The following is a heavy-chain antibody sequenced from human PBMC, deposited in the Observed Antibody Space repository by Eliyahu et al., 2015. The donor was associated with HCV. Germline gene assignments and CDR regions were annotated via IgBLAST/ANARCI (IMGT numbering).Heavy chain of an antibody. V-gene: IGHV3-23*01. J-gene: IGHJ4*02. CDR1: GFXFXSYA. D-gene: IGHD6-19*01. Sequence: EVQLLESGGGLVQPGGSLRLSCAASGFXFXSYAMXWVRQAPGKGLGWGSAISGSGGSXYYADSVKGRFTISRDNSKNTLYLQMNSLRAEDTAVYYCAKSPAVAGPYYFDYWGQGTLVTVSS. CDR3: AKSPAVAGPYYFDY. CDR2: ISGSGGSX.